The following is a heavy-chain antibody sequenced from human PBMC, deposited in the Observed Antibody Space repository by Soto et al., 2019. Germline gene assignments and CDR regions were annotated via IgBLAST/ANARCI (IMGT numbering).Heavy chain of an antibody. CDR3: ARSVEGHFDY. Sequence: EVQLVESGGGLLQPGGSLRLTCVASGFPFSIYSMNWVRQAPGKGLEWSSYITSDTNTTKYADSVKGRFTISRDNAKNSVYLQMNSLRDEDTAVYFCARSVEGHFDYWGQGTVVTVSS. D-gene: IGHD6-19*01. CDR1: GFPFSIYS. CDR2: ITSDTNTT. J-gene: IGHJ4*02. V-gene: IGHV3-48*02.